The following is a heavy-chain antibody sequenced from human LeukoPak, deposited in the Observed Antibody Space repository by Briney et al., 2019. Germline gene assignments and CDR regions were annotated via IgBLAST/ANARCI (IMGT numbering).Heavy chain of an antibody. D-gene: IGHD6-13*01. V-gene: IGHV5-51*01. Sequence: GESLKISCKGSGYSFTSYWIGWVRQMPGKGLEWMGIIYPGDSDTRYSPSFQGQVTISADKSISTAYLQWSSLKASDTAMYYCARHGGRTEAAADTPWGMDVWGQGTTLTVSS. CDR3: ARHGGRTEAAADTPWGMDV. CDR2: IYPGDSDT. CDR1: GYSFTSYW. J-gene: IGHJ6*02.